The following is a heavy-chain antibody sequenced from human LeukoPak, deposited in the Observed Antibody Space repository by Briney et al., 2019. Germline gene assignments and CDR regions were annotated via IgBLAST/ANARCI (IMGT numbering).Heavy chain of an antibody. CDR3: ARDREDIVVVPAAHKHYYYYYMDV. CDR1: IDSISSYY. J-gene: IGHJ6*03. D-gene: IGHD2-2*01. CDR2: IYTSGST. V-gene: IGHV4-4*07. Sequence: PSETLSLTCTVSIDSISSYYWSWIRQPAGKGLEWIGRIYTSGSTNYNPSLKSRVTMSVDTSKNQFSLKLSSVTAADTAVYYCARDREDIVVVPAAHKHYYYYYMDVWGKGTTVTVSS.